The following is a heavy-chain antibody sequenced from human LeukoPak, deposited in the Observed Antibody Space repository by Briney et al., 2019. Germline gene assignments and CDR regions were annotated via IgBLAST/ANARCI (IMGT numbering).Heavy chain of an antibody. CDR1: GYTFTSYG. Sequence: ASVKVSCKASGYTFTSYGMNWVRQAPGQGLEWMGWINTNTGNPTYAQGFTGRFVFSLDTSVSTAYLQISSLKAEDTAVYYCARAGIAASHTGDAFDIWGQGTMATVSS. D-gene: IGHD6-13*01. CDR3: ARAGIAASHTGDAFDI. CDR2: INTNTGNP. J-gene: IGHJ3*02. V-gene: IGHV7-4-1*02.